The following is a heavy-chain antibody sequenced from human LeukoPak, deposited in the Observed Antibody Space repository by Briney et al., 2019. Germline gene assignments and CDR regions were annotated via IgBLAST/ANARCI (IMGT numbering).Heavy chain of an antibody. J-gene: IGHJ5*02. D-gene: IGHD6-13*01. Sequence: GGSLRLSCTASGFTFSSYWMHWIRQVPGKGLVWVSHIKSDGSSINYADSVKGRFTISRDNAKNTLYLQMNSLRAEDTAVYYCARGSSWYFLAWGQGALVTVSS. CDR1: GFTFSSYW. V-gene: IGHV3-74*01. CDR3: ARGSSWYFLA. CDR2: IKSDGSSI.